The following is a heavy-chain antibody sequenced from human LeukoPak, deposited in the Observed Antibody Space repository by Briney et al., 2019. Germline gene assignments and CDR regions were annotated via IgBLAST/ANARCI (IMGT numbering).Heavy chain of an antibody. D-gene: IGHD3-22*01. CDR2: ISGSGGST. CDR1: GFTFSDHY. Sequence: GGSLRLSCAASGFTFSDHYMDWVRQAPGKGLEWVSAISGSGGSTYYADSVKGRFTISRDNSKNTLYLQMNSLRAEDTAVYYCAKDVVRVWLLRHFDYWGQGTLVTVSS. V-gene: IGHV3-23*01. CDR3: AKDVVRVWLLRHFDY. J-gene: IGHJ4*02.